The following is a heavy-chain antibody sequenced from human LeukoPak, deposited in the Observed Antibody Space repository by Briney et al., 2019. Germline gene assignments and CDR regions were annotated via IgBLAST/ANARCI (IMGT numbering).Heavy chain of an antibody. D-gene: IGHD2-15*01. CDR3: ARDGGYCSGGSCYWEY. V-gene: IGHV3-7*01. Sequence: GGSLRLSCVASEFTFSSYWMSWVRQAPREGLEWVANIKQDGSEKYYVDSVKGRFTISRDNAKNSLYLQMSSLRAEDTAVYYCARDGGYCSGGSCYWEYWGQGTLVTVSS. CDR1: EFTFSSYW. J-gene: IGHJ4*02. CDR2: IKQDGSEK.